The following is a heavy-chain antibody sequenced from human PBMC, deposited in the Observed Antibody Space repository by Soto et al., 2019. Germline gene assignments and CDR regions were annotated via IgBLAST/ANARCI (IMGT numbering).Heavy chain of an antibody. J-gene: IGHJ4*02. CDR3: ARDKDWAVDY. V-gene: IGHV3-48*04. Sequence: PGGSLRLSCVASGFTFSSYSMVWVRQAPGKGQEWISYIFATSTTIYYADSVKGRFTVSRDNTKNSLFLLMNSLRAEDTSIYYCARDKDWAVDYWGQGTLVTVSS. D-gene: IGHD3-9*01. CDR1: GFTFSSYS. CDR2: IFATSTTI.